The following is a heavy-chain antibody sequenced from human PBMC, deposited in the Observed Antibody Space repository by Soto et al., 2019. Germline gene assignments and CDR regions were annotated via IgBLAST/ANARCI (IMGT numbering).Heavy chain of an antibody. J-gene: IGHJ6*02. CDR2: IWYDGSNK. D-gene: IGHD3-3*01. Sequence: QTGGSLRLSCAASGFTFSSYGMHWVRQAPGKGLEWVAVIWYDGSNKYYADSVKGRFTISRDNSKNTLYLQMNSLRAEDTAVYYCARHSGITIFGVVPPGMDVWGQGTTVTVSS. CDR1: GFTFSSYG. V-gene: IGHV3-33*01. CDR3: ARHSGITIFGVVPPGMDV.